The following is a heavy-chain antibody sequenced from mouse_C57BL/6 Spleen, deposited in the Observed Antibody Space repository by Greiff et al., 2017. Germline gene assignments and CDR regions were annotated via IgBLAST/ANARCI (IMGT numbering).Heavy chain of an antibody. CDR3: ARGGYGNDY. CDR2: IYPRSGNT. V-gene: IGHV1-81*01. Sequence: QVHVKQSGAELARPGASVKLSCKASGYTFTSYGISWVKQRTGQGLEWIGEIYPRSGNTYYNEKFKGKATLTADKSSSTAYMELRSLTSEDSAVYFCARGGYGNDYWGQGTTLTVSS. J-gene: IGHJ2*01. CDR1: GYTFTSYG. D-gene: IGHD2-2*01.